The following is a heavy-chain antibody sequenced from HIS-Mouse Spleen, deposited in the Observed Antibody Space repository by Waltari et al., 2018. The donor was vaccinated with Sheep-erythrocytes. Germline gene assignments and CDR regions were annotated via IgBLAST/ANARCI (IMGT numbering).Heavy chain of an antibody. CDR1: GFTFRSQW. CDR2: RKQDGSEK. J-gene: IGHJ3*02. Sequence: EVQLVESGGGLVQPGGSLRLSCAASGFTFRSQWRSGVRQAPGEGLEWGANRKQDGSEKYYGESVKGRFTISRDNAKNSLYLQMNSLRAEDTAVYYCARAVAGTPDAFDIWGQGTMVTVSS. D-gene: IGHD1-7*01. CDR3: ARAVAGTPDAFDI. V-gene: IGHV3-7*01.